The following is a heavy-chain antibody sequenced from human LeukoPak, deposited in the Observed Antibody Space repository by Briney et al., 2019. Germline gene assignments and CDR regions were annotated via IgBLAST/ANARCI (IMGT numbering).Heavy chain of an antibody. V-gene: IGHV4-34*01. D-gene: IGHD3-3*01. J-gene: IGHJ4*02. Sequence: PSETLSLTCAVYGGSFSGYYWSWIRQPPGKGLEWIGEINHSGSANCNPSLKNRVTLSIDKSKSQFSLNLNSVTAADTAVYYCARARRDSGFYKVDYWGQGTLVTVSS. CDR2: INHSGSA. CDR1: GGSFSGYY. CDR3: ARARRDSGFYKVDY.